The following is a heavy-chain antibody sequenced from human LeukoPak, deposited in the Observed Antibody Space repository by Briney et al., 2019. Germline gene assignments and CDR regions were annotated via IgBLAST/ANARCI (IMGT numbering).Heavy chain of an antibody. CDR3: ARGTQIDSSVYYAGHFDY. Sequence: ASVKVSCKASGYTFTAYHMHWVRQAPGQGLEWMGIINPNDGSTNYAQRFQGRVTMTRDRSTSTVYMELSSLRSEDTAGYYYARGTQIDSSVYYAGHFDYWGQGTLVTVSS. CDR1: GYTFTAYH. V-gene: IGHV1-46*01. CDR2: INPNDGST. D-gene: IGHD3-22*01. J-gene: IGHJ4*02.